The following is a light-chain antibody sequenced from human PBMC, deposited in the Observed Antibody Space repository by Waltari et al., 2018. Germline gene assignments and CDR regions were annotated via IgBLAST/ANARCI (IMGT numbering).Light chain of an antibody. V-gene: IGLV2-11*01. CDR3: CSYAGDYTYV. Sequence: QSALTQPRSVSGSPGQSVTISCTGTSSDVGGYKFVSWYQQHPGKAPKFMIYDVSKRPSGVPDRFCGSKSGNTASLTISGLQAEDEAEYYCCSYAGDYTYVFGTGTKVTVL. CDR1: SSDVGGYKF. CDR2: DVS. J-gene: IGLJ1*01.